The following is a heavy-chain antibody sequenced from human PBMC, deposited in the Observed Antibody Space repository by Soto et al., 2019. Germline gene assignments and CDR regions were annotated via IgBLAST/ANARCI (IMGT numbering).Heavy chain of an antibody. Sequence: PGGSLRLSCAASGFTFSSYGMHWVRQAPGKGLEWVAVISHDGSNKYYADSVKGRFTISRDNSKNTLYLQVNSLRAEDTAVYYCAKDGAWSGWEGEHYFDYWGQGTLVTVSS. CDR1: GFTFSSYG. CDR2: ISHDGSNK. D-gene: IGHD6-19*01. CDR3: AKDGAWSGWEGEHYFDY. V-gene: IGHV3-30*18. J-gene: IGHJ4*02.